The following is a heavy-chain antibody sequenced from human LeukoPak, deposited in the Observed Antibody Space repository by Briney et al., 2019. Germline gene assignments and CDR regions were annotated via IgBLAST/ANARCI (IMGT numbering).Heavy chain of an antibody. CDR1: GGTLHIFA. V-gene: IGHV1-69*13. D-gene: IGHD2-15*01. Sequence: SMKVSCKASGGTLHIFAISWVRQAPGQGLEWVGGIIPIFGTANFAQKFQGGVTITADESTNTAYVELSSLRSEDTAVYYCASRYCSDGRCDSSSYDYYGMDVWGQRSTVTVSS. CDR2: IIPIFGTA. CDR3: ASRYCSDGRCDSSSYDYYGMDV. J-gene: IGHJ6*01.